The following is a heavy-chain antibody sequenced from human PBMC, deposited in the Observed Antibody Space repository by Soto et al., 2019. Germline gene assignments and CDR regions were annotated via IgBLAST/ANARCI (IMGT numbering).Heavy chain of an antibody. Sequence: ASVKVSCKASGYTFTSYGISWVRQAPGQGLEWMGWISAYNGNTNYAQKLQGRGTRTTETSTSTAYMELRSLRSDDTAGEYCAGTGSSSGRDAFDIWGQGTMVTGSS. V-gene: IGHV1-18*01. CDR1: GYTFTSYG. CDR2: ISAYNGNT. J-gene: IGHJ3*02. CDR3: AGTGSSSGRDAFDI. D-gene: IGHD6-19*01.